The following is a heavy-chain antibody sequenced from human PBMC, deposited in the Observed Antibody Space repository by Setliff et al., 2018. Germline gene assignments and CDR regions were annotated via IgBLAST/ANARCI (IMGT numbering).Heavy chain of an antibody. J-gene: IGHJ6*03. Sequence: LSLTCTVSGYSISSGHYWGWIRQPPGKGLEWIGSISHSGSTYYNPSLRSRVTISLDTSKNQFSPKLTSVTAADMAVYYCAREQWLDPPGYYYMDVWAKGTTVTVSS. D-gene: IGHD6-19*01. CDR1: GYSISSGHY. CDR3: AREQWLDPPGYYYMDV. CDR2: ISHSGST. V-gene: IGHV4-38-2*02.